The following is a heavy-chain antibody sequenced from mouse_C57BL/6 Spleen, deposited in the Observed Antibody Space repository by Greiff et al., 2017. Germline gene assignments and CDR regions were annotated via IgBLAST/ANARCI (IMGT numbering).Heavy chain of an antibody. J-gene: IGHJ3*01. V-gene: IGHV1-39*01. D-gene: IGHD2-1*01. Sequence: EVQLQQSGPELVKPGASVKISCKASGYSFTDYNMNWVKQSNGKSLEWIGVINPNYGTTSYNQKFKGQATLTVDQSSSTAYMQRNSLQSEDSAVYYCARIYYGNLALFAYWGQGTLVTVSA. CDR3: ARIYYGNLALFAY. CDR1: GYSFTDYN. CDR2: INPNYGTT.